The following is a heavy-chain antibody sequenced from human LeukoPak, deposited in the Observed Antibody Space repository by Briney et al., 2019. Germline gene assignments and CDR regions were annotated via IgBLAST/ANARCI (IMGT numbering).Heavy chain of an antibody. D-gene: IGHD3-22*01. J-gene: IGHJ2*01. CDR1: GGSISSYY. Sequence: PSETLSLTCTVSGGSISSYYWSWIRQPAGKGLEWIGRIYTSGSTNYNPSLKSRVTMSVDTSKNQFSLKLSSVTAADTAVYYRAGEYYYDSSGYYSGWYFDLWGRGTLVTVSS. V-gene: IGHV4-4*07. CDR2: IYTSGST. CDR3: AGEYYYDSSGYYSGWYFDL.